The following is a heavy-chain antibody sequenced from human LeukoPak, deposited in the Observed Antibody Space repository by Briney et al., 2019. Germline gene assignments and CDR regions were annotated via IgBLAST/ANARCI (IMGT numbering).Heavy chain of an antibody. V-gene: IGHV4-59*01. CDR2: IYYSGST. D-gene: IGHD2-2*01. CDR3: ARGIVVVPAATSWFDP. Sequence: NTSETLSLTCTVSGGSISSYYWSWIRQPPGKGLEWIGYIYYSGSTNYNPSLKSRVTISVDTPKNQLSLKLSSVTAADTAVYYCARGIVVVPAATSWFDPWGQGTLVAVSS. CDR1: GGSISSYY. J-gene: IGHJ5*02.